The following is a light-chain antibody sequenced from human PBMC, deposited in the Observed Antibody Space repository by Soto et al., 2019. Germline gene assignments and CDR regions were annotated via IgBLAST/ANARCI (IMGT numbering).Light chain of an antibody. V-gene: IGKV1-27*01. Sequence: DIHMTQSPSSLSASVGDRVTITCRASQDIANYLAWYQQKPGKAPKLLIYAASTFPSVVPSRFSGSGSGTGFTLTISSLQPEDVATYYCQSYNTAPWTFGQGTKVEIK. CDR2: AAS. J-gene: IGKJ1*01. CDR3: QSYNTAPWT. CDR1: QDIANY.